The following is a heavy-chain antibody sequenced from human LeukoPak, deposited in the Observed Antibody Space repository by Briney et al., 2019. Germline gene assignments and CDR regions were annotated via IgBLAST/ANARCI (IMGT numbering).Heavy chain of an antibody. CDR1: GFTFSSYA. J-gene: IGHJ6*02. D-gene: IGHD2-2*01. CDR3: AKGFRVGPAVLYGMDA. CDR2: ISGSGGST. Sequence: GGSLRLSCAASGFTFSSYAMSWVRQAPGKGLEWVSGISGSGGSTYYADSVKGRFTISRDNSKNTLYLQINSLRAEDPAVYYCAKGFRVGPAVLYGMDAWGQGTTVTVSS. V-gene: IGHV3-23*01.